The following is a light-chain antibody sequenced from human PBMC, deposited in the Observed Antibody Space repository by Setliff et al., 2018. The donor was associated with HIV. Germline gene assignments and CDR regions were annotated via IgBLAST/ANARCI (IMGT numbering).Light chain of an antibody. CDR2: EVT. CDR3: CSYAGSSTFPYV. V-gene: IGLV2-23*02. Sequence: QSALTQPASVSGSPGQSITISCTGTSSDVGSYNLASWYQQHPGKAPKVMIYEVTKRPSGVSNRFSGSKSGNAASLTISGLQAEDEADYYCCSYAGSSTFPYVFGTGTKVTVL. CDR1: SSDVGSYNL. J-gene: IGLJ1*01.